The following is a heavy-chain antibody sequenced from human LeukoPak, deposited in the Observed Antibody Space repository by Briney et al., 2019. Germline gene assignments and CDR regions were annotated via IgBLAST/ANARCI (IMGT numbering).Heavy chain of an antibody. J-gene: IGHJ6*03. Sequence: SETLSLTCTVSSGSISSSSYYWGWIRQPPGKGLEWIGGIYYSGSTYYNPSLKSRVTISVDTSKNQFSLYLSSVTAADTAVYYCARLATYYYYYYMDVWGKGTTVTVSS. V-gene: IGHV4-39*01. CDR1: SGSISSSSYY. CDR2: IYYSGST. CDR3: ARLATYYYYYYMDV. D-gene: IGHD1-26*01.